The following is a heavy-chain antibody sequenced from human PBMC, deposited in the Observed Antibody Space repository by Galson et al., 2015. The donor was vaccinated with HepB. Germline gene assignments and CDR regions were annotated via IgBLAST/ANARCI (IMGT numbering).Heavy chain of an antibody. V-gene: IGHV3-23*01. D-gene: IGHD3-3*01. Sequence: SLRLSCAASGATFRFYAMTWVRQAPGRGLDWVSSISGSGGNTYYTASVQGRFTISRDNSKNTLFLQMKRLRIEDTAVYFWAKEGRNVYFGVYGGFDVWGHGTLVTVSS. CDR1: GATFRFYA. CDR3: AKEGRNVYFGVYGGFDV. J-gene: IGHJ3*01. CDR2: ISGSGGNT.